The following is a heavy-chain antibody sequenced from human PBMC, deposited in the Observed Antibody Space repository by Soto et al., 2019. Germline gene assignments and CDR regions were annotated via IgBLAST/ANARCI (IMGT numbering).Heavy chain of an antibody. V-gene: IGHV3-23*01. D-gene: IGHD3-22*01. CDR1: GFTFSSYA. Sequence: GGSLRLSCAASGFTFSSYAMSWVRQAPGKGLEWVSAISGSGGSTYYADSVKGRFTISRDNSKNTLYLQMNSLRAEDTAVYYCAKGSREYYYDSSGYGLYYFDYWGQGTLVTVSS. CDR2: ISGSGGST. J-gene: IGHJ4*02. CDR3: AKGSREYYYDSSGYGLYYFDY.